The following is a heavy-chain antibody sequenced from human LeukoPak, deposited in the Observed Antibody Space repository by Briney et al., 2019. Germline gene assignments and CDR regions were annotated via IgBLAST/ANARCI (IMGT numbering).Heavy chain of an antibody. D-gene: IGHD6-13*01. V-gene: IGHV4-4*09. Sequence: SETLSLTCTVSGGSISSYYWSWLRQPPGKGLEWIGYIYTSGSTNYNPSLKSRVTISVDTSKNQSSLKLSSVTAADTAVYYCARHLTGIAAAGPFDYWGQGTLVTVSS. CDR1: GGSISSYY. J-gene: IGHJ4*02. CDR2: IYTSGST. CDR3: ARHLTGIAAAGPFDY.